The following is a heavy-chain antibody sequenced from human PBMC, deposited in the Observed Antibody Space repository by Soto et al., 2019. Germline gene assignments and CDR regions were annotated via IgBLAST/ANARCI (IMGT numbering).Heavy chain of an antibody. V-gene: IGHV3-21*01. CDR1: GVTLRSYS. CDR2: ISSSSSYI. J-gene: IGHJ6*02. D-gene: IGHD6-19*01. Sequence: PGGSLGLSCAASGVTLRSYSMNWVRQAPGKGLEWVSSISSSSSYIYYADSVKGRFTISRDNAKNSLYLQMNSLRAEDTAVYYCARDAIAVAAAMDVWGQGTTVTVPS. CDR3: ARDAIAVAAAMDV.